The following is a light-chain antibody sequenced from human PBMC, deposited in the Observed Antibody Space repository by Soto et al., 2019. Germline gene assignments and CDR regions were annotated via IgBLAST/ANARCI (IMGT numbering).Light chain of an antibody. Sequence: DIQMTQSPSSLSASVGDRVTITCQASQDITNYLNWYQQKPGKAPRLLVYDGSNLDTGVPSRFSGSGSGTQFSFAISSLHPEDISTYSCQQFDSLPITFGQGTRLEI. J-gene: IGKJ5*01. V-gene: IGKV1-33*01. CDR3: QQFDSLPIT. CDR1: QDITNY. CDR2: DGS.